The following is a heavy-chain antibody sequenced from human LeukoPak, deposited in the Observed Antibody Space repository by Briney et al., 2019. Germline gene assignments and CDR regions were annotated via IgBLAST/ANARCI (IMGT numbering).Heavy chain of an antibody. CDR1: GFTFSSYW. Sequence: GGSLRLSCAASGFTFSSYWMSWVRQAPGKGLEWVANIKQDGSEKYYVDSVKGRFTISRDNAKNSLYLQMNSLRAEDTAVYYCARDLGSITMIVPYFDYWGQGTLVTVSS. CDR2: IKQDGSEK. V-gene: IGHV3-7*01. D-gene: IGHD3-22*01. J-gene: IGHJ4*02. CDR3: ARDLGSITMIVPYFDY.